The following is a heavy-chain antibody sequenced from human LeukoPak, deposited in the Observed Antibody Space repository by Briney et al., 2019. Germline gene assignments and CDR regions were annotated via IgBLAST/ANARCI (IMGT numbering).Heavy chain of an antibody. J-gene: IGHJ4*02. V-gene: IGHV4-59*01. CDR2: IYYTGST. CDR1: GGSISSYY. D-gene: IGHD3-16*01. Sequence: PSETLSLTCTVSGGSISSYYWSWIRQPPGRGLEWIGYIYYTGSTNYNPSLKSRVTISVDTSKNQFSLKLSSVTAADTVVYYCARSGKSAYILDYWGQGTLVTASS. CDR3: ARSGKSAYILDY.